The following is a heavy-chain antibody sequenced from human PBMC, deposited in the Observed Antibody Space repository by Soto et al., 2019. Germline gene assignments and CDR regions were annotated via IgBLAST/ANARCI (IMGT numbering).Heavy chain of an antibody. Sequence: PSETLSLTCAVSGGSIISADSYWFWIRKHPGKGLEWIGYVYYTGSTYYNPSLMSRLTISVDTSKNQFSLKLTSVTAAETAVYYCVRTAREGAVAPHWFDRWGQGTQVTVSS. CDR2: VYYTGST. CDR1: GGSIISADSY. CDR3: VRTAREGAVAPHWFDR. J-gene: IGHJ5*02. V-gene: IGHV4-30-4*01. D-gene: IGHD2-21*02.